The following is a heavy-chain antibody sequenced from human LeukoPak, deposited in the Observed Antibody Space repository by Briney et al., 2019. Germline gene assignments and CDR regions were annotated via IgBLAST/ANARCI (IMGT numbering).Heavy chain of an antibody. Sequence: SVKVSCKASGGTFSSYAISWVRQAPGQGLEWMGGIIPIFGTANYAQKFQGRVTITADESTSTAYMELSSLRSEDTAVYYCARDPPAAGTPYYFDYWGQGTLVTVSS. CDR2: IIPIFGTA. CDR3: ARDPPAAGTPYYFDY. J-gene: IGHJ4*02. CDR1: GGTFSSYA. D-gene: IGHD6-13*01. V-gene: IGHV1-69*13.